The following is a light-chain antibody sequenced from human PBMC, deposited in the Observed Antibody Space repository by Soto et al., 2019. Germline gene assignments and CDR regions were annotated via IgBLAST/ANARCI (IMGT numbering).Light chain of an antibody. CDR3: QHRNTYPLT. Sequence: DIQLTQSPSFLSASVGDRVTITCRASQDISSYLAWYQQKPWKAPKLLIYAASTLQSGVPSRFSGSRSWTEFTITISALQPEDFATHYCQHRNTYPLTFGGGTKVEIK. V-gene: IGKV1-9*01. J-gene: IGKJ4*01. CDR1: QDISSY. CDR2: AAS.